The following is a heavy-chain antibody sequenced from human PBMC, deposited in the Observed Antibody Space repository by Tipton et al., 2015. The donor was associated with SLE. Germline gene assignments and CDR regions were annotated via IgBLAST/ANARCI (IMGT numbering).Heavy chain of an antibody. J-gene: IGHJ1*01. Sequence: TLSLTCSVYGASFNGYYWTWVRQPPGKGLEWIGSIHHNGNTYYNPSLKSRVTISVDTSKNQFSLKLTSVTGADTAVYYCARGEIAIFGGAAYFQHWGQGTLVTVSS. D-gene: IGHD3-3*01. CDR2: IHHNGNT. V-gene: IGHV4-34*01. CDR1: GASFNGYY. CDR3: ARGEIAIFGGAAYFQH.